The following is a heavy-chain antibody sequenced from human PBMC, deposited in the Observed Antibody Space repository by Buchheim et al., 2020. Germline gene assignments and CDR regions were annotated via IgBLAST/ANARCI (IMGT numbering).Heavy chain of an antibody. CDR3: ARYYYGSGSYLYYYYGMDV. J-gene: IGHJ6*02. CDR1: GFTFSSYE. V-gene: IGHV3-48*03. Sequence: EVQLVESGGGLVQPGGSLRLSCAASGFTFSSYEMNWVRQAPGKGLEWVSYISSSGSTIYYEDSVKGRFTISRDNDKNSLYLQMNSLRAEDTAVYYCARYYYGSGSYLYYYYGMDVWGQGTT. D-gene: IGHD3-10*01. CDR2: ISSSGSTI.